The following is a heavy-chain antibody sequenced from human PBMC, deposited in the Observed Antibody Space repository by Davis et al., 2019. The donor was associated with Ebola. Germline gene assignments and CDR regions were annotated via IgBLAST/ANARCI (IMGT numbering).Heavy chain of an antibody. Sequence: GGSLRLSCAASGFTFSSYSMNWVRQAPGKGLEWVSSISSSSSYIYYADSVKGRFTISRDNAKNSLYLQMNSLRAEDTAVYYCARDVYYDFWSGYPFDYWGQGTLVTVSS. J-gene: IGHJ4*02. CDR1: GFTFSSYS. D-gene: IGHD3-3*01. CDR3: ARDVYYDFWSGYPFDY. V-gene: IGHV3-21*04. CDR2: ISSSSSYI.